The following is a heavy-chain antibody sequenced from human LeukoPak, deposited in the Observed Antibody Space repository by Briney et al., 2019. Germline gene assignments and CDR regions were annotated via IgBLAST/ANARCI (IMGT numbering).Heavy chain of an antibody. D-gene: IGHD2-2*01. Sequence: ASVKASCKASGGTFSSYAPRWVRQAPGQGLEWRGGIIPIFGTANYAQKLQRRVTVTTDESSSPAYMELSSLRSADTAVYCCARGGRDIVVVPAAPSYYYYYLDVWGKGTTVTVSS. J-gene: IGHJ6*03. CDR3: ARGGRDIVVVPAAPSYYYYYLDV. V-gene: IGHV1-69*05. CDR1: GGTFSSYA. CDR2: IIPIFGTA.